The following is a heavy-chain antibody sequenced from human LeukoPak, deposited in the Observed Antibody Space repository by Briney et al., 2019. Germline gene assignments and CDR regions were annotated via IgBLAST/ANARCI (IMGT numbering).Heavy chain of an antibody. Sequence: SVKVSCKASRGTFSSYAISWVRQAPGQGLEWMGRIIPILGIANSAQKFQGRVTITADKSTSTAYMELSSLRSEDTAVYYCARCRRNSSWYYFDYWGQGTLVTVSS. CDR1: RGTFSSYA. CDR3: ARCRRNSSWYYFDY. CDR2: IIPILGIA. V-gene: IGHV1-69*04. J-gene: IGHJ4*02. D-gene: IGHD6-13*01.